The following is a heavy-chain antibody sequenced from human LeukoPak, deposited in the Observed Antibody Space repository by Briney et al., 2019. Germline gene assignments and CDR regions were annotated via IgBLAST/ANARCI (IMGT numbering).Heavy chain of an antibody. CDR2: IYTSGST. CDR1: GGSFSSGSYY. V-gene: IGHV4-61*02. CDR3: ARGVLY. D-gene: IGHD4/OR15-4a*01. J-gene: IGHJ4*02. Sequence: SQTLSLTCTVSGGSFSSGSYYWSWIRQPAGKGLEWIGRIYTSGSTNYNPSLKSRVTISVDTSKNQFSLKLSSVTAADTAVYYCARGVLYWGQGTLVTVSS.